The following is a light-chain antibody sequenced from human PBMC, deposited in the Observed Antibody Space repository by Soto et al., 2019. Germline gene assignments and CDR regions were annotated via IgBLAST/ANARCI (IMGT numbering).Light chain of an antibody. J-gene: IGKJ1*01. CDR1: QSVSSN. V-gene: IGKV3-15*01. CDR2: GAS. Sequence: EMVMTQSPATLSVSPGERATLSCRAGQSVSSNLAWYQENPGQAPRLLIYGASARATGIPARFSGSGSGKEFTLTISSLQSEDFAVYYCQQYNDWPWTFGQGTKVEI. CDR3: QQYNDWPWT.